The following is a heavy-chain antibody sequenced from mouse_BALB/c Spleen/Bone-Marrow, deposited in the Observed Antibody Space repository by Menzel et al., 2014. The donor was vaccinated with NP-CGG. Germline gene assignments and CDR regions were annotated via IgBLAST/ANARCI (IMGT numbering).Heavy chain of an antibody. CDR1: GYALSSNW. CDR3: ARWLLQYFDV. D-gene: IGHD2-3*01. CDR2: IYPGDGDT. V-gene: IGHV1-80*01. Sequence: QVQLQQSGAELVRPGSSVKISCKASGYALSSNWMNWVKQRPGQGLEWIGQIYPGDGDTNYNGKFQGKATLTVDKSSNTAYMQLSSLTSEDSAVYYCARWLLQYFDVWGAGTTVTVSS. J-gene: IGHJ1*01.